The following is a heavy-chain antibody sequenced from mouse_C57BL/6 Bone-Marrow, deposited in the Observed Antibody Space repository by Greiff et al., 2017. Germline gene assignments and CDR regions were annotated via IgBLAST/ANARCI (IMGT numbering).Heavy chain of an antibody. Sequence: QVQLQQSGAELARPGASVKLSCKASGYTFTSYGISWVKQRTGQGLEWIGEIYPRSGNTYYNEKFKGKATLTADKSSSTAYMELRSLTSDDSAVYVCAYYRVYYAMDYWGQGTSVTVSS. J-gene: IGHJ4*01. CDR1: GYTFTSYG. V-gene: IGHV1-81*01. CDR3: AYYRVYYAMDY. D-gene: IGHD1-1*01. CDR2: IYPRSGNT.